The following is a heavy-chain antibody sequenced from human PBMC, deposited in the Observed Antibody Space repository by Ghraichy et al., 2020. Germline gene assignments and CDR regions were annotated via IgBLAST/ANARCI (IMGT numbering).Heavy chain of an antibody. V-gene: IGHV1-18*01. CDR2: ISPYSAKT. J-gene: IGHJ5*02. D-gene: IGHD1-1*01. Sequence: ASVKVSCKASGYTFIDYDIIWLRQAPRQGLEWMGWISPYSAKTNYAHKFQGRVTMTTDTSAGTTYMELRSLTSDDTAIYYCARQARTTSTYFDPWGQGTLVTVSS. CDR1: GYTFIDYD. CDR3: ARQARTTSTYFDP.